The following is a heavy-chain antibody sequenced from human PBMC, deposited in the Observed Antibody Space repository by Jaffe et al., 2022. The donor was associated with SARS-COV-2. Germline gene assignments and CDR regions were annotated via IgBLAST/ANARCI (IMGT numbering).Heavy chain of an antibody. J-gene: IGHJ3*02. CDR1: GGSISSYY. CDR2: IYYSGST. V-gene: IGHV4-59*08. CDR3: AGQSEGGYGDDAFDI. D-gene: IGHD3-22*01. Sequence: QVQLQESGPGLVKPSETLSLTCTVSGGSISSYYWSWIRQPPGKGLEWIGYIYYSGSTNYNPSLKSRVTISVDTSKNQFSLKLSSVTAADTAVYYCAGQSEGGYGDDAFDIWGQGTMVTVSS.